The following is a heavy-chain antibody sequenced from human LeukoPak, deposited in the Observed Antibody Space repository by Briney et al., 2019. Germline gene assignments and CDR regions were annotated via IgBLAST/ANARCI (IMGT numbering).Heavy chain of an antibody. D-gene: IGHD4-17*01. Sequence: ASVKVSCKASGGTFSSYAISWVRQAPGQGLEWMGGIIPIFGTANYAQKFQGRVTITADESTITAYMELSSLRSEDTAVYYCARDRTVTTGYFDYWGQGTLVTVSS. CDR1: GGTFSSYA. J-gene: IGHJ4*02. CDR2: IIPIFGTA. CDR3: ARDRTVTTGYFDY. V-gene: IGHV1-69*13.